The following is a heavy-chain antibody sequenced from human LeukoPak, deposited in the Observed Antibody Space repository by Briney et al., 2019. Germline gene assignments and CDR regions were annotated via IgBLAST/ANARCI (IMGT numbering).Heavy chain of an antibody. D-gene: IGHD1-7*01. CDR3: ARGIGTINFDY. Sequence: SETLSLTCTVSGGSISSYYWSWIRQPPGKGLEWIGYIYYSGSTNYNPSLKSRVTISVDTSKNQFSLKLSSVTAADTAVYYCARGIGTINFDYWGQGVLVTVSS. V-gene: IGHV4-59*12. CDR1: GGSISSYY. CDR2: IYYSGST. J-gene: IGHJ4*02.